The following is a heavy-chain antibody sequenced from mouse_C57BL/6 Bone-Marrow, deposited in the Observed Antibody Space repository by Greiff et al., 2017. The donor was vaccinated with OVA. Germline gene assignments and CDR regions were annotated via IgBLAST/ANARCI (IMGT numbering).Heavy chain of an antibody. CDR1: GYTFTDYY. J-gene: IGHJ1*03. Sequence: VQLQQSGPELVKPGASVKISCKASGYTFTDYYINWVKQRPGQGLAWIGWIFPGSGSTYYNEKFKGKATLTVDKSSSTAYMLLSSLTSEDSAVYFCAVRGFTTVVATGYFDVWGTGTTVTVSS. CDR3: AVRGFTTVVATGYFDV. D-gene: IGHD1-1*01. V-gene: IGHV1-75*01. CDR2: IFPGSGST.